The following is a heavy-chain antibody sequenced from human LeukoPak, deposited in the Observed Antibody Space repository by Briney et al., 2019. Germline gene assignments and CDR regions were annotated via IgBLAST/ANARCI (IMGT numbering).Heavy chain of an antibody. D-gene: IGHD3-22*01. CDR3: ARVEYISGYSHVY. CDR1: GYTFTSYD. J-gene: IGHJ4*02. Sequence: ASVKVSCKTSGYTFTSYDINWVRRATGQGLEWMVWMNPNSGNTGYAQKFQGRVTMTRNIFISTAYMELSSLRSEDTAVYYCARVEYISGYSHVYWGQGTLVTVSS. V-gene: IGHV1-8*01. CDR2: MNPNSGNT.